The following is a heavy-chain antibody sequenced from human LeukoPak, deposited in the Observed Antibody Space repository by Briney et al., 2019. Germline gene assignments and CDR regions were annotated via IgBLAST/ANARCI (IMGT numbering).Heavy chain of an antibody. J-gene: IGHJ4*02. Sequence: GGSLRLSCAASGFTVSSSYMTWVRQAPGKGLEWVSITYADGYTFYADSVKGRFTISRDSSKNTLCLQINSLRAEDTAMYYCARGLRHCDRTSCFQPFDCWGQGTLVTVSS. CDR1: GFTVSSSY. D-gene: IGHD2-2*01. CDR2: TYADGYT. CDR3: ARGLRHCDRTSCFQPFDC. V-gene: IGHV3-53*01.